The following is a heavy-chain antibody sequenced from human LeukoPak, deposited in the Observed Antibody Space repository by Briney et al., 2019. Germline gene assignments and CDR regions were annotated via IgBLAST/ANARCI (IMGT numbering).Heavy chain of an antibody. CDR1: GGTFSSYA. D-gene: IGHD2-2*01. V-gene: IGHV1-69*01. J-gene: IGHJ6*03. CDR3: ARDKGYCSSTSCYYYYYMDV. CDR2: IIPIFGTA. Sequence: SVKVSCKASGGTFSSYAISWVRQAPGQGLEWMGGIIPIFGTANYAQKFQGRVTITADESTSTAYIELSSLRSEDTAVYYCARDKGYCSSTSCYYYYYMDVWGKGTTVTVSS.